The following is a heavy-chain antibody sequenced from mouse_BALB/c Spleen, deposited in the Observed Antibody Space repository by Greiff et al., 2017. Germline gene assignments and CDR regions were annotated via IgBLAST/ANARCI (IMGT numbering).Heavy chain of an antibody. J-gene: IGHJ3*01. D-gene: IGHD2-1*01. CDR2: IYPGNVNT. CDR3: AGNYGNAWFAY. Sequence: QVQLKESGPELVKPGASVRISCKASGYTFTSYYIHWVKQRPGQGLEWIGWIYPGNVNTKYNEKFKGKATLTADKSSSTAYMQLSSLTSEDSAVYFCAGNYGNAWFAYWGQGTLVTVSA. V-gene: IGHV1S56*01. CDR1: GYTFTSYY.